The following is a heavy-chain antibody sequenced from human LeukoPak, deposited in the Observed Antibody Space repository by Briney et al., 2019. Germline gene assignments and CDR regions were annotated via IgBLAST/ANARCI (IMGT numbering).Heavy chain of an antibody. V-gene: IGHV4-34*01. CDR1: GGSFSGYY. Sequence: SETLSLTCAVYGGSFSGYYWSWIRQPPGKGLEWIGEINHSGSTNYNPSLKSRVTISVGTSKNQFSLKLSSVTAADTAVYYCASVAQRALNYSSSWHYFDYWGQGTLVTVSS. CDR3: ASVAQRALNYSSSWHYFDY. J-gene: IGHJ4*02. CDR2: INHSGST. D-gene: IGHD6-13*01.